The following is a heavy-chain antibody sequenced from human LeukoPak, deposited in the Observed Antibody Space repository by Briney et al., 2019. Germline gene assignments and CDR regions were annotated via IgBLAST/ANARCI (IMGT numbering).Heavy chain of an antibody. CDR1: GGSFSGYY. J-gene: IGHJ4*02. Sequence: SETLSLTCAVYGGSFSGYYWSWIRQPPGKGLEWIGEINHSGSTNYNPSLKSRVTISVDTSKNQFSLKLSSVTAADTAVYYCXXXXXXXSTGYRKGYFDYWGQGTLVTVSS. D-gene: IGHD3-9*01. CDR2: INHSGST. V-gene: IGHV4-34*01. CDR3: XXXXXXXSTGYRKGYFDY.